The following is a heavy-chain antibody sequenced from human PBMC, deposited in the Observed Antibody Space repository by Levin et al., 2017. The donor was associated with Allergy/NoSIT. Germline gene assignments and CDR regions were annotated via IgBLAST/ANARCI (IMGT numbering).Heavy chain of an antibody. CDR3: APDCSGGSCYSGGH. V-gene: IGHV3-21*01. D-gene: IGHD2-15*01. J-gene: IGHJ4*02. CDR1: GFTFSSYS. CDR2: ISSSSSYI. Sequence: ASVKVSCAASGFTFSSYSMNWVRQAPGKGLEWVSSISSSSSYIYYADSVKGRFTISRDNAKNSLYLQMNSLRAEDTAVYYCAPDCSGGSCYSGGHWGQGTLVTVSS.